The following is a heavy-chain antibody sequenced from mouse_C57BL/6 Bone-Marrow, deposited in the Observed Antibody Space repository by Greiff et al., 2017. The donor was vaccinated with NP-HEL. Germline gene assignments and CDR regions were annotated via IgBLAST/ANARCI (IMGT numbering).Heavy chain of an antibody. CDR2: IDPETGGT. CDR1: GYTFTDYE. Sequence: QVQLQQSGAELVRPGASVTLSCKASGYTFTDYEMHWVKQTPVHGLEWIGAIDPETGGTAYNQKFKGKAILTADKSSSTAYMELRSLTSEDSAVYNCTRHYDGAYWGQGTLVTVSA. D-gene: IGHD1-2*01. CDR3: TRHYDGAY. J-gene: IGHJ3*01. V-gene: IGHV1-15*01.